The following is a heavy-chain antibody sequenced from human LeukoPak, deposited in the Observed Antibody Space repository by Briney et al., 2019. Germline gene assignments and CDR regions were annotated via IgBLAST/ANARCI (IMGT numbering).Heavy chain of an antibody. D-gene: IGHD3-10*02. CDR1: GFTFSSYT. CDR2: ISSSSYI. J-gene: IGHJ6*04. Sequence: GGSLRLSCAASGFTFSSYTMNWVRQAPGKGLEWVSSISSSSYIYYADSVKGRFTISRDNAKNSLYLQMNSLRAEDTAVYYCAELGITMIGGVWGKGTTVTISS. CDR3: AELGITMIGGV. V-gene: IGHV3-21*01.